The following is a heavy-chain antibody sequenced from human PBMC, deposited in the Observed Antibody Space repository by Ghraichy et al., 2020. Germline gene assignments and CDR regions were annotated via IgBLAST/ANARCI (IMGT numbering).Heavy chain of an antibody. CDR1: GFTFSRYA. J-gene: IGHJ4*02. CDR2: ISVSGGTT. CDR3: AKDTEVMPAVYFDH. V-gene: IGHV3-23*01. Sequence: GGSLRLSCAGSGFTFSRYAMSWVRQAPGKGLEWVSGISVSGGTTQYADSVKGRFTISRDNSKNTLFLQMNSLSAGDSAVYYCAKDTEVMPAVYFDHWGQGTLVTVS. D-gene: IGHD2-21*01.